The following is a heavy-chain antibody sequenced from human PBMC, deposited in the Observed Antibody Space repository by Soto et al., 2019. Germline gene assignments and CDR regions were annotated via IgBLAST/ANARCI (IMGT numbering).Heavy chain of an antibody. CDR2: ISAYNGNT. D-gene: IGHD2-15*01. CDR1: GYTFTSYG. CDR3: ARLGQDCSGGSCGSVDV. J-gene: IGHJ6*02. Sequence: QVQLVQSGAEVKKPGASVKVSCKASGYTFTSYGISWVRQAPGQGLEWMGWISAYNGNTNHAQKLQGRVTMTTDTYTSTAYMELRSLRSDDTAVYYCARLGQDCSGGSCGSVDVWGQGTTVTVSS. V-gene: IGHV1-18*01.